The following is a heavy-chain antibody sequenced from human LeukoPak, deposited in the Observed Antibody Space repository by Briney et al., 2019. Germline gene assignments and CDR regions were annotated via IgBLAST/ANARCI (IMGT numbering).Heavy chain of an antibody. V-gene: IGHV1-18*01. D-gene: IGHD1-7*01. CDR2: ICAYNGNT. J-gene: IGHJ5*02. Sequence: ASVKVSCKASGYTFTSYGISWVRQAPGQGLEWMGWICAYNGNTNYAQKLQGRVTMTTDTSTSTAYMELRSLRSDDTAVYYCARARRNYHRDNWFDPWGQGTLVTVSS. CDR3: ARARRNYHRDNWFDP. CDR1: GYTFTSYG.